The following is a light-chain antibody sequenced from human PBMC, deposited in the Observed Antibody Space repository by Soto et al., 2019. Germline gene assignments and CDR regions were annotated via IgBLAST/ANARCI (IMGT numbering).Light chain of an antibody. V-gene: IGKV3-20*01. CDR1: QSVSSNY. Sequence: VLTQFPGTLSVSPGERATLSCRGSQSVSSNYLAWYQQKTGQAPRLLIYGASSRATGIPDRFSGSGSGTDLIVTISRLEPEDFGLYYCQQYGSSPLTFGGGTKVDI. J-gene: IGKJ4*01. CDR2: GAS. CDR3: QQYGSSPLT.